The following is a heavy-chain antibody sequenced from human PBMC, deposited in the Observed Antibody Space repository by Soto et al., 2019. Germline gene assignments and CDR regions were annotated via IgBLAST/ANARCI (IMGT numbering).Heavy chain of an antibody. CDR2: INAGNGNT. J-gene: IGHJ5*02. V-gene: IGHV1-3*01. Sequence: QVQLVQSGAEVKKPGASVKVSCKASGYTFTSYAMHWVRQAPGQRLEWMGWINAGNGNTKYSQKFQGRVTITRDTSASTADMELSSLRSEDTAVYYCARGGDRILWRWFDPWGQGTLVTVSS. CDR1: GYTFTSYA. D-gene: IGHD2-21*01. CDR3: ARGGDRILWRWFDP.